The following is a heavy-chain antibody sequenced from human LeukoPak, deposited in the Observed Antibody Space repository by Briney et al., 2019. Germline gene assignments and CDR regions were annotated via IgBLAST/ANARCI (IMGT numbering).Heavy chain of an antibody. Sequence: GGSLRPSCAASGFTFSSYGMHWVRQAPGKGLEWVAVISYHGTNKYYADSVKGRFTISRDDSKNTLYLQMNSLRTEDSAVYFCAKGLGYGYEFDYWGQGTLVTVSS. CDR3: AKGLGYGYEFDY. D-gene: IGHD5-12*01. V-gene: IGHV3-30*18. J-gene: IGHJ4*02. CDR1: GFTFSSYG. CDR2: ISYHGTNK.